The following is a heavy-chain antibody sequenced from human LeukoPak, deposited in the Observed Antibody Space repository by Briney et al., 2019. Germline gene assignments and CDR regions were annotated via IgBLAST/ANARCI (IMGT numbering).Heavy chain of an antibody. D-gene: IGHD3-16*01. CDR1: GFTFSSYR. CDR2: IRFVGSNK. CDR3: ANDGGGYAFDI. Sequence: GGSLRPSCAAPGFTFSSYRIHWARQAPGRGLEGVAFIRFVGSNKYYADSVRGGFTISRDNPKNTLYLQINTLRAEDTPVYSLANDGGGYAFDIWGQGTLVTVSS. J-gene: IGHJ3*02. V-gene: IGHV3-30*02.